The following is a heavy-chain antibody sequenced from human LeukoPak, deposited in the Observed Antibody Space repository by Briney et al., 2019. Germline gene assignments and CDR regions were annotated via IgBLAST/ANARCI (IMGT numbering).Heavy chain of an antibody. V-gene: IGHV3-11*04. CDR3: ARDGYCTSTSCYIDAFDI. CDR2: ISSSSHAI. Sequence: GGSLRLSCAASGFTFSDYYMSWIRQAPGKGLEWVSYISSSSHAIYYADSVKGRFTISRDNAKNSLYLEMNSLRAEDTAVYYCARDGYCTSTSCYIDAFDIWGQGTMVTVSS. CDR1: GFTFSDYY. J-gene: IGHJ3*02. D-gene: IGHD2-2*01.